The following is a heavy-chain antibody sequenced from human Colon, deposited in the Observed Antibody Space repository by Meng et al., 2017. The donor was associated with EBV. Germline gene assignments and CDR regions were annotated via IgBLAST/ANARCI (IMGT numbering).Heavy chain of an antibody. J-gene: IGHJ5*02. CDR2: ISHSGTT. CDR3: ARDYYASGFVFDL. Sequence: QMQLQESVPGLVMPSGTLSLTCAVSGGSIDSDNWWNWVRQTPGKGLEWIGEISHSGTTNYNPSLKSRVTISIDKSKNQFSLKLTSVTAADTAVYYCARDYYASGFVFDLWGQGTLVTVSS. CDR1: GGSIDSDNW. V-gene: IGHV4-4*02. D-gene: IGHD3-10*01.